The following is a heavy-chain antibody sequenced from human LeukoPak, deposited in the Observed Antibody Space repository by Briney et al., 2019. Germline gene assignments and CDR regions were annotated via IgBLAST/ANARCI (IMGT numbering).Heavy chain of an antibody. V-gene: IGHV3-9*01. D-gene: IGHD2-15*01. CDR2: ISWNSGSI. CDR1: GFIFNNYA. J-gene: IGHJ4*02. CDR3: VVGGSPGY. Sequence: GGSLRLSCAGSGFIFNNYAMHWVRQPPGKGLEWVSGISWNSGSIDYADFVQGRFTASRDNTKNTWSLEMNSLRAEDTAVYYCVVGGSPGYWGQGTLVTVSS.